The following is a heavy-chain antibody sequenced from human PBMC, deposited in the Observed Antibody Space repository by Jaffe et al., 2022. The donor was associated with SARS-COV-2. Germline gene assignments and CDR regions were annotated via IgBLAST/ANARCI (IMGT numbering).Heavy chain of an antibody. CDR3: AKDVRETGTTGYFDY. CDR1: GFTFSSCG. CDR2: ISYDGSNK. D-gene: IGHD1-7*01. Sequence: QVQLVESGGGVVQPGRSLRLSCAVSGFTFSSCGMHWVRQAPGKGLEWVAVISYDGSNKYYADSVKGRFTISRDNSKNTLYLQMNSLRAEDTAVYYCAKDVRETGTTGYFDYWGQGTLVTVSS. J-gene: IGHJ4*02. V-gene: IGHV3-30*18.